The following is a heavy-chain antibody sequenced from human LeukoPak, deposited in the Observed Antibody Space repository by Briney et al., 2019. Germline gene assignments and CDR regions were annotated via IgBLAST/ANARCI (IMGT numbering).Heavy chain of an antibody. V-gene: IGHV4-31*03. J-gene: IGHJ4*02. CDR1: GGSISSGGYY. D-gene: IGHD6-6*01. CDR2: IYYSGST. CDR3: ARVSWQLGTLAYYFDY. Sequence: PSETLSLTCTVSGGSISSGGYYWSWIRQHPGKGLEWIGYIYYSGSTYYNPSLKSRVTISVDTSKNQFSLKLSSVTAADTAVYYCARVSWQLGTLAYYFDYWGQGTLVTVSS.